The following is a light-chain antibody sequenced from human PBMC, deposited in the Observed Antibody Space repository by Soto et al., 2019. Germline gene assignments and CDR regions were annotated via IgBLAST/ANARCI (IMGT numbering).Light chain of an antibody. V-gene: IGKV2-30*01. CDR2: EVS. CDR1: QSFVYSDGNTY. J-gene: IGKJ4*01. Sequence: DVVLTQSPLSLPVTLGRPASISCRSSQSFVYSDGNTYLTWFQQRPGQSPRRLLFEVSKRHSVAPDKFSGSGSGTDFTQKISRIEAQYVGVYYCIQRSNRLMTIGGGTKVETK. CDR3: IQRSNRLMT.